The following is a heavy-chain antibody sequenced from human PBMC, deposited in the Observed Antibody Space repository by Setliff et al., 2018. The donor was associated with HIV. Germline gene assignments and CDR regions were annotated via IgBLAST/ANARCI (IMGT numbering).Heavy chain of an antibody. Sequence: LRLSCAASGFTFSSYWMHWVRQAPGKGLEWVSGISWNSGRIGYADSMKDRFTISRDNAKNSLYLQMNSLRAEDMALYYCVKDSSPLFYDILTGYVGAFDIWGQGTMVTVSS. J-gene: IGHJ3*02. CDR3: VKDSSPLFYDILTGYVGAFDI. D-gene: IGHD3-9*01. V-gene: IGHV3-9*03. CDR2: ISWNSGRI. CDR1: GFTFSSYW.